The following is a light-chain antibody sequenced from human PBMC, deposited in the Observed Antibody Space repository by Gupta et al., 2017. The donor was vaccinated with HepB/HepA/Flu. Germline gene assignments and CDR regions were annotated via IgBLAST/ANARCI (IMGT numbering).Light chain of an antibody. Sequence: DIQMTQSPSSLSASVGDRVTITCRGSQSISNYLNWYQQKPGKVPKLLIYTASSLQSGVPSRFSGSGSGTDFTLTISSLQPEDFATYDCQQSYTTRWTFGQGTKVEIK. V-gene: IGKV1-39*01. CDR3: QQSYTTRWT. CDR1: QSISNY. J-gene: IGKJ1*01. CDR2: TAS.